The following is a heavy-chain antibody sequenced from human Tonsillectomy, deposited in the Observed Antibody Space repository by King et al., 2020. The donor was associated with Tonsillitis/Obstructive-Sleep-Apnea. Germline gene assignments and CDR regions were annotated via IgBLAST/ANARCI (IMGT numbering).Heavy chain of an antibody. CDR1: GFTFSTYG. J-gene: IGHJ4*02. CDR2: VWYDGSNK. CDR3: AREVYCSSTICDKAAYRPFDY. D-gene: IGHD2-2*02. Sequence: VQLVESGGGVVQPGRSLRLSCAASGFTFSTYGMHWVRQAPGKGLEWVAVVWYDGSNKYYADSVKGRFTISRDNSKNMLYLQMNSPRAEDTAVYYCAREVYCSSTICDKAAYRPFDYWGQGTLVTVSS. V-gene: IGHV3-33*01.